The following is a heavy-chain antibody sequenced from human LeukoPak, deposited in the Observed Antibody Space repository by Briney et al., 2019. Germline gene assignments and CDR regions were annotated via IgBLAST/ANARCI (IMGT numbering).Heavy chain of an antibody. Sequence: GGSLRLSCAVSGSTFSSSWMTWVRQAPGKGLEWVSSISSSSSYIYYADSVKGRFTISRDNAKNSLYLQMNSLRAEDTAVYYCARGSPDSSSFDYWGQGTLVTVSS. CDR3: ARGSPDSSSFDY. V-gene: IGHV3-21*01. CDR1: GSTFSSSW. D-gene: IGHD6-19*01. CDR2: ISSSSSYI. J-gene: IGHJ4*02.